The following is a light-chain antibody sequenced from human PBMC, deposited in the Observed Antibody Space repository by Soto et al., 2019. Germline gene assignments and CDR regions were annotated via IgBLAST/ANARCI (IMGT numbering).Light chain of an antibody. J-gene: IGKJ1*01. CDR2: DVS. Sequence: DMQMTQSPSSLSASVGDRVTITCRASQGISSYLNWYQQKPGKAPKLLIYDVSSLQSGVPSRFSGSGSGTEFTLTISSLQPDDFATYYCQHYKMYSPWTFGQGTKVDIK. CDR3: QHYKMYSPWT. CDR1: QGISSY. V-gene: IGKV1-5*01.